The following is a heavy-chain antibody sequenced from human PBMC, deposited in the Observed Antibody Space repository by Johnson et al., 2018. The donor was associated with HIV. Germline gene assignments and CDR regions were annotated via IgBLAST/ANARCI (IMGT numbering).Heavy chain of an antibody. Sequence: QVQLVESGGDLVQPGRSLRLSCAASGFTFSSMHWDRQAPGKGLEWVAVISYDGSNTYYADSVKGRFPISRDNSKNTLYLQMNSLRAEDTAVYYCARPRTRYNWNFSGDAFDIWGQGTMVTVSS. CDR3: ARPRTRYNWNFSGDAFDI. CDR1: GFTFSS. D-gene: IGHD1-7*01. CDR2: ISYDGSNT. J-gene: IGHJ3*02. V-gene: IGHV3-30-3*01.